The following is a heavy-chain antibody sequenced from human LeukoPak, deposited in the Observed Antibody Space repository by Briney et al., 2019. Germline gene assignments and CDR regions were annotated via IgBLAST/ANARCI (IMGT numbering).Heavy chain of an antibody. CDR3: ARHTGYSSGWFPKWFDP. D-gene: IGHD6-19*01. V-gene: IGHV4-4*02. CDR1: GGSTSSSNW. CDR2: IYHSGST. Sequence: SETLSLTCAVSGGSTSSSNWWSWVRQPPGKGLEWIGSIYHSGSTYYNPSLKSRVTISVDTSKNQFSLKLSSVTAADTAVYYCARHTGYSSGWFPKWFDPWGQGTLVTVSS. J-gene: IGHJ5*02.